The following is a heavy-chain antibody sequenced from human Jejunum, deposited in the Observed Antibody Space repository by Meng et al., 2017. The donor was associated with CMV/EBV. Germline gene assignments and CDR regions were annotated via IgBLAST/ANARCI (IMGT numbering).Heavy chain of an antibody. V-gene: IGHV3-30-3*01. D-gene: IGHD5-18*01. CDR1: GFIFSTYS. CDR2: ISYDGSNK. CDR3: ARGISGYTYGPFDP. J-gene: IGHJ5*02. Sequence: ASGFIFSTYSMHWVRQAPGKALEWVAIISYDGSNKYFADSVKGRFTISRDNSKNTLNLQMNSLRAEDTAVYYCARGISGYTYGPFDPWGQGTLVTVSS.